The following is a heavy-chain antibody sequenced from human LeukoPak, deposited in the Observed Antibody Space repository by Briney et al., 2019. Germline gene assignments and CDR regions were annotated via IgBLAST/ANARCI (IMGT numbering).Heavy chain of an antibody. CDR1: GFIFGGYA. Sequence: GGSLRLSCAASGFIFGGYAMHWVRRAPGKGLQWLAVISYDGGKTYYADSVEGRFTISRDNSKSTVYLEINSLRSEDTAIYYCARGFNDFWSGSQLEYWGQGTLVTVSS. CDR2: ISYDGGKT. CDR3: ARGFNDFWSGSQLEY. V-gene: IGHV3-30-3*01. J-gene: IGHJ4*02. D-gene: IGHD3-3*01.